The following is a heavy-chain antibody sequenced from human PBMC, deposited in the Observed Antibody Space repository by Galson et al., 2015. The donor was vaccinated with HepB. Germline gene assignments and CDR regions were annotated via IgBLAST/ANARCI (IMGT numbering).Heavy chain of an antibody. CDR3: AAGTGRTDFDY. CDR2: FKSKTNGGTI. CDR1: GFTFKYAW. V-gene: IGHV3-15*01. J-gene: IGHJ4*02. Sequence: SLRLSCAASGFTFKYAWMSWVCKGPGEGLEWVGRFKSKTNGGTIDYAAPVKGRFIISRDDSKRMVYLQMNSLQIEDTGVYYCAAGTGRTDFDYWGQGTLVTVSS. D-gene: IGHD3/OR15-3a*01.